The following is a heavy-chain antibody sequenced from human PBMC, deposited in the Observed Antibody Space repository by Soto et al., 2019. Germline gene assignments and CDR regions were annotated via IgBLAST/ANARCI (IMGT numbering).Heavy chain of an antibody. J-gene: IGHJ4*02. CDR1: GFSFHEYT. CDR3: AKDRHPDGVWDIDW. V-gene: IGHV3-23*01. CDR2: IYGAASGI. Sequence: EVHLLESGGDLVRPGGSLRLSCAASGFSFHEYTMNWVRQAPGKGLEWVSGIYGAASGIYYADPVKGRFTISRDNSRNTVYLQMNNLRAEDTAVYYCAKDRHPDGVWDIDWWGQGARVTVSS. D-gene: IGHD4-17*01.